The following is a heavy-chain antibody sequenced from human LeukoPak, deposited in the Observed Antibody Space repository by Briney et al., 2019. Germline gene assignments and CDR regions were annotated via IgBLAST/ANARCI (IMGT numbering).Heavy chain of an antibody. V-gene: IGHV1-69*02. CDR2: IIPILGVP. D-gene: IGHD2-2*01. CDR3: ARLVGDLDAFDI. CDR1: GGTFSTYS. J-gene: IGHJ3*02. Sequence: ASVKVSRKASGGTFSTYSITWVRQAPGQGLEWMGRIIPILGVPNYAQKFQGRVTMTRDTSTSTVYMELSSLRSEDTAVYYCARLVGDLDAFDIWGQGTMVTVSS.